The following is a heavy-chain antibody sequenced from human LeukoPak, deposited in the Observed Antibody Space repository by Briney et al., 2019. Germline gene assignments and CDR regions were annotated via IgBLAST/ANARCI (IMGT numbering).Heavy chain of an antibody. CDR3: ARPIAVAGTWYFDL. D-gene: IGHD6-19*01. J-gene: IGHJ2*01. V-gene: IGHV5-10-1*01. CDR1: GYSFTSYW. Sequence: ESLKISCKGSGYSFTSYWISWVRQLPGKGLEWMGRIDPSDSYTNYSPSFQGHVTISADKSISTACLQWSSLKASDTAMYYCARPIAVAGTWYFDLWGRGTLVTVSS. CDR2: IDPSDSYT.